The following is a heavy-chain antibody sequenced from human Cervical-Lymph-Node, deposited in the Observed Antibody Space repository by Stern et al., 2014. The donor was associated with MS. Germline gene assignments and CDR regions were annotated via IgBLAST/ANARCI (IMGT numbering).Heavy chain of an antibody. V-gene: IGHV4-59*01. D-gene: IGHD5-24*01. Sequence: QVQLQESGPGLVKPSETLSLTCTVSGGPISGYDFSWIRQHPGKGLEWIGHNYYSGSTNYMPSLKSRVSISIDTPKNQFSLKLSSVTAADTAVYYCARSRDAYSPLAYGGQGALVTGS. J-gene: IGHJ4*02. CDR2: NYYSGST. CDR1: GGPISGYD. CDR3: ARSRDAYSPLAY.